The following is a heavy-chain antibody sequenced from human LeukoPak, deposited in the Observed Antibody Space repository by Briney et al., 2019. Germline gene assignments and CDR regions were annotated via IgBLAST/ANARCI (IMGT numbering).Heavy chain of an antibody. J-gene: IGHJ4*02. CDR3: ASWGGTSSIGNIWYGPLDY. CDR1: GFRFAKYI. V-gene: IGHV3-23*01. CDR2: IRGGDDVT. D-gene: IGHD3-16*01. Sequence: TGGSLRLSCTASGFRFAKYIMTWVRHGPGKGLEWVSSIRGGDDVTFYADSVKGRFTTTRDDSRSTLYLEINSLRADDTGVYYYASWGGTSSIGNIWYGPLDYWGQGSHVAVSS.